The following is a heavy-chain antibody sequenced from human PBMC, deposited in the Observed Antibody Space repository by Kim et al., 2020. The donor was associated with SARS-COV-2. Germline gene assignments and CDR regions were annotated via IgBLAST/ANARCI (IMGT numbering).Heavy chain of an antibody. D-gene: IGHD6-13*01. Sequence: NPSLKSRVTMSVDTSKNQFSLKLSSVTAADTAVYYCARGSFLIAALFDPWGQGTLVTVSS. CDR3: ARGSFLIAALFDP. J-gene: IGHJ5*02. V-gene: IGHV4-59*09.